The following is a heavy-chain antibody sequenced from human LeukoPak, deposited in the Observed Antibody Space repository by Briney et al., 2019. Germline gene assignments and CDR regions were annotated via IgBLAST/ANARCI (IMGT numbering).Heavy chain of an antibody. J-gene: IGHJ4*02. D-gene: IGHD5-18*01. Sequence: RASVKVSCKASGGTFSNYATSRVRQAPGQGLEWMGRIIPVVDMADYAQRFQGRVTITADKSTSTAYMELSSLTSEDTAVYYCARRDSGSSYGFVYWGQGTLVTVSS. CDR1: GGTFSNYA. V-gene: IGHV1-69*04. CDR3: ARRDSGSSYGFVY. CDR2: IIPVVDMA.